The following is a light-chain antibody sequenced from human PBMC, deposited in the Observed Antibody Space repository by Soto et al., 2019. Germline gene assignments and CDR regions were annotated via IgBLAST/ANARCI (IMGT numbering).Light chain of an antibody. Sequence: EIVMTQSPATLSVSPGERATLSCRASQSVSSSHLAWYQHKPGQAPRLLIYAASSRATGSPDRLSGGGSGTDFTLTISRLEPEDFAMYYCQQYGYSPITFGQGTRLEIK. J-gene: IGKJ5*01. CDR1: QSVSSSH. CDR2: AAS. CDR3: QQYGYSPIT. V-gene: IGKV3-20*01.